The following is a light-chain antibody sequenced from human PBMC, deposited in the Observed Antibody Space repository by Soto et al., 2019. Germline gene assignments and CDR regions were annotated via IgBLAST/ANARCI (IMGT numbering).Light chain of an antibody. CDR1: NIGSKS. Sequence: SYVLTQTPSVSVAPGETATITCGGNNIGSKSVHWYQQKPGQAPVRVIYYDSDRPSGIPERFSGSNSGNTAALTISSVEAGDEADFYCQVWDTSGDPVVFGGGTKLTVL. J-gene: IGLJ2*01. CDR2: YDS. V-gene: IGLV3-21*04. CDR3: QVWDTSGDPVV.